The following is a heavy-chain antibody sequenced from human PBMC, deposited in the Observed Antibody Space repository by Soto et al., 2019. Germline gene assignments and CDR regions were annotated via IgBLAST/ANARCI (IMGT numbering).Heavy chain of an antibody. CDR2: IYYSGST. D-gene: IGHD4-4*01. V-gene: IGHV4-39*01. Sequence: PSETLSLTCTVSGGSISSSSYYWGWIRQPPGKGLEWIGSIYYSGSTYYNPSLKSRVTISVDTSKNQFSLKLSSVTAADTAVYYCARRYSNLRTSPFDYWGQGTLVTVSS. CDR3: ARRYSNLRTSPFDY. J-gene: IGHJ4*02. CDR1: GGSISSSSYY.